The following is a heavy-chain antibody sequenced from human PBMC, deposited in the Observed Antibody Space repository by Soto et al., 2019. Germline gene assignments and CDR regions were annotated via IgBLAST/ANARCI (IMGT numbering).Heavy chain of an antibody. V-gene: IGHV4-39*01. CDR3: ARLDYSGLGSEHFYYMDV. J-gene: IGHJ6*03. Sequence: SETLSLTCAVCGGSVRSSRYYGGWIRQPPGKGLECIGTIYFSGKSYYNPSLKSRVTMSVDTSRNQFSLEVSSVAATDTATYNCARLDYSGLGSEHFYYMDVWGKGTTVTVSS. CDR1: GGSVRSSRYY. D-gene: IGHD4-4*01. CDR2: IYFSGKS.